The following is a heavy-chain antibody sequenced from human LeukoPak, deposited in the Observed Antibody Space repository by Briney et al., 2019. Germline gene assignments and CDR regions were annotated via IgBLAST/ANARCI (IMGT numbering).Heavy chain of an antibody. D-gene: IGHD3-16*01. J-gene: IGHJ3*02. CDR1: GFTFNGYY. V-gene: IGHV1-2*02. CDR2: INPHSDGP. Sequence: ASVKVSCKASGFTFNGYYIHWVRQAPGQGLEWMGWINPHSDGPTYAQKFQGRITMTGDTSINTAYMELSRLTSDDTAVYFCATWGLHFDIWGQGTMVIVAS. CDR3: ATWGLHFDI.